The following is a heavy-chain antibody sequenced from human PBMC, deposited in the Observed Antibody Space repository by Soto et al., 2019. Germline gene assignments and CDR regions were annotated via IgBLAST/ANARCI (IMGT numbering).Heavy chain of an antibody. CDR1: GCSISSYY. Sequence: SETLSLTCAVSGCSISSYYWSWIRQPPGKGLEWIGYIYYSGSTNYNPSLKSRVTISVDTSKNQFSLKLSSVTAADTAVYYCARSHIVPRLFMYPYDYWGQGTLVTVSS. CDR2: IYYSGST. J-gene: IGHJ4*02. D-gene: IGHD5-12*01. CDR3: ARSHIVPRLFMYPYDY. V-gene: IGHV4-59*08.